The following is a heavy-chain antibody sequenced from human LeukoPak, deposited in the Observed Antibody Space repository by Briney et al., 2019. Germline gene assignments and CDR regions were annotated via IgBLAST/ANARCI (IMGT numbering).Heavy chain of an antibody. D-gene: IGHD4-11*01. Sequence: SETLSLTCSVSGDSISYFYWSWIRQPPGKGLEWIGSINYSEKPYYNPSLKSRVTISVDTSKNQFSLKMTSVTAADTAFYFCARSEINDYMNYWGQGMPVTVSS. V-gene: IGHV4-38-2*02. CDR2: INYSEKP. CDR1: GDSISYFY. CDR3: ARSEINDYMNY. J-gene: IGHJ4*02.